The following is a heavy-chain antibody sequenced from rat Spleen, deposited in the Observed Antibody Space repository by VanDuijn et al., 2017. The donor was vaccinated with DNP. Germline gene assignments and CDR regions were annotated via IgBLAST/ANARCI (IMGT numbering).Heavy chain of an antibody. Sequence: QVQLKESGPGLVQPSETLSLTCTVSDFSLRSYSVSWVRQPSGKGPEWMGRMWYDGDTAYNLPLKSRLSISRNISKNQIFLKMNSLQTDDTGIYYCTRERSSSIPFDYWGQGVMVTVSS. J-gene: IGHJ2*01. V-gene: IGHV2-63*01. D-gene: IGHD1-2*01. CDR1: DFSLRSYS. CDR2: MWYDGDT. CDR3: TRERSSSIPFDY.